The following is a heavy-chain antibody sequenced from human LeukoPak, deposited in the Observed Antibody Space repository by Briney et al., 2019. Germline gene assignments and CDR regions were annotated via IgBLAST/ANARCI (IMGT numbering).Heavy chain of an antibody. CDR3: ARTEVDITRLYFDY. D-gene: IGHD1-20*01. J-gene: IGHJ4*02. Sequence: GESLKISCKGSGYSFTSYWIGWVRQMPGKDLEWMGIIYPGDSDTRYSPSFQGQVTISADKSISTAYLQWSSLKASDTAVYYCARTEVDITRLYFDYWGQGTLVTVSS. V-gene: IGHV5-51*01. CDR2: IYPGDSDT. CDR1: GYSFTSYW.